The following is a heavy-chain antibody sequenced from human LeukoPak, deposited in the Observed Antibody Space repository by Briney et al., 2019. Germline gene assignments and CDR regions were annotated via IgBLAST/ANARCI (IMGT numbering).Heavy chain of an antibody. CDR2: IYYSGST. J-gene: IGHJ4*02. Sequence: SETLSLTCTVSGGSISSSSYYWGWFRQPPGKGLEWIGSIYYSGSTNYNPSLKSRVTISVDTSKNQFSLKLSSVTAADTALYYCARDGGLGYCSGSSCGIDYWGQGTLVTVSS. CDR1: GGSISSSSYY. D-gene: IGHD2-15*01. V-gene: IGHV4-39*07. CDR3: ARDGGLGYCSGSSCGIDY.